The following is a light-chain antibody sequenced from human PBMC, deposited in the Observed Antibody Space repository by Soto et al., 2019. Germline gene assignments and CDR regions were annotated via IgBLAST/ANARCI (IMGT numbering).Light chain of an antibody. Sequence: QSALTQPPSASGSPGQTVTISCTGTSSDVGAYNYFSWYQQHPGKVPKLMVYEVNKPPSGGSDRFSGSTSGNTASLTVSGFQAEDEADYSCTSYAGGNNVFGNGTKVTVL. J-gene: IGLJ1*01. V-gene: IGLV2-8*01. CDR2: EVN. CDR1: SSDVGAYNY. CDR3: TSYAGGNNV.